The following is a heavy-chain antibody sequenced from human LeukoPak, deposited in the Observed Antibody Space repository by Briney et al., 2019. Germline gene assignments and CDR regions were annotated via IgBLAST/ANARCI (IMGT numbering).Heavy chain of an antibody. D-gene: IGHD3-22*01. CDR1: GGSISTYY. CDR3: ARGRLRNYYDSSTYYYFDY. Sequence: SETLSLTCTVSGGSISTYYWSWIRQPPGKGLEWIGYIYYSGSTNYNPSLKSRVTISVDTSKNLVSLKLSSVSAADTAVYYCARGRLRNYYDSSTYYYFDYWGQGTLVTVSS. CDR2: IYYSGST. J-gene: IGHJ4*02. V-gene: IGHV4-59*01.